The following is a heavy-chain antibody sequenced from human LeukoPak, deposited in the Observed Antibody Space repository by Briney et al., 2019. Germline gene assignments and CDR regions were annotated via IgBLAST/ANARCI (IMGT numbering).Heavy chain of an antibody. CDR2: FDPEDGET. CDR3: ATVYRGSEGVNWFDP. CDR1: GYTLTELS. Sequence: GASVKVSCKVSGYTLTELSMHWVRQAPGKGLEWMGGFDPEDGETIYAQKFQGRVTMTEDTSTDTAYMELSSLRSEDTAVYYCATVYRGSEGVNWFDPWGQGTLVTVSS. D-gene: IGHD6-25*01. J-gene: IGHJ5*02. V-gene: IGHV1-24*01.